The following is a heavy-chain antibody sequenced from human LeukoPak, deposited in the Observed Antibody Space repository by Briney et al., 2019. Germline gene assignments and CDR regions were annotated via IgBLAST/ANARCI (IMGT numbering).Heavy chain of an antibody. D-gene: IGHD2-2*01. J-gene: IGHJ4*02. CDR1: GGSISGHY. V-gene: IGHV4-59*11. CDR3: ARDLPGTSFFDY. CDR2: IYYSGST. Sequence: SSETLSLTCTVSGGSISGHYWSWIRQPPGKGLEWIGYIYYSGSTDYNPSLKSRVSMSVHTSKNQLSLRLSSETAADTAVYYCARDLPGTSFFDYWGQGTLVTVSS.